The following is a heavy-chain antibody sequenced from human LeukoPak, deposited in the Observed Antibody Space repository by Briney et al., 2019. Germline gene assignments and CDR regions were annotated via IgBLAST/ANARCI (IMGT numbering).Heavy chain of an antibody. Sequence: ASVKVSCKASGYRLTSYAMNWVRQAPGQGLEWMGWINTKTGNSTYAQGFTGRFVFSLDTSVSTAYLQISSLKAEDTAVYYCARGRGGSSRYQYYYKDVWGTGTTVTVSS. CDR2: INTKTGNS. J-gene: IGHJ6*03. D-gene: IGHD3-10*01. CDR1: GYRLTSYA. V-gene: IGHV7-4-1*02. CDR3: ARGRGGSSRYQYYYKDV.